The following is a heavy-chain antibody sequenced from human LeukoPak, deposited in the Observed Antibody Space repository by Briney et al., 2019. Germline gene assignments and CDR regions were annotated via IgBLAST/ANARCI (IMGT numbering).Heavy chain of an antibody. Sequence: GGSLRLSCAASGFTFSNYWMHWVRQAPGKGLVWVSRINRDGSSTDYLDSVKGRFTISRDNARNTLYLQKNSLRAEDTAVYYCARVPYVFDLWGQGTMVTVSS. CDR1: GFTFSNYW. CDR2: INRDGSST. V-gene: IGHV3-74*01. CDR3: ARVPYVFDL. J-gene: IGHJ3*01.